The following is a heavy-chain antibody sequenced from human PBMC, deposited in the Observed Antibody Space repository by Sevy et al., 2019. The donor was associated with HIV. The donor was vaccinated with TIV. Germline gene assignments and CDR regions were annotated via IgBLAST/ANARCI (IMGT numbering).Heavy chain of an antibody. J-gene: IGHJ4*02. CDR2: IKADGSDK. CDR3: AHETFGRFES. D-gene: IGHD3-16*01. Sequence: RGSLRLSCVASGFTFSANWMNWVRQAPGKGLEWVANIKADGSDKHYVDSVEGRFTISRDNAKNLLFLQMNSLRVEDTAVYYCAHETFGRFESWGQGTLVTVSS. CDR1: GFTFSANW. V-gene: IGHV3-7*01.